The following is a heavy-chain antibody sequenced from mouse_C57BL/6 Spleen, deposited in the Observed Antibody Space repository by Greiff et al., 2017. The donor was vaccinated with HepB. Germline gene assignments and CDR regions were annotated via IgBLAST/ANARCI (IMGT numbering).Heavy chain of an antibody. CDR3: ARGGVRGSSPFDY. CDR1: GYTFTSYT. Sequence: LEESGAELARPGASVKMSCKASGYTFTSYTMHWVKQRPGQGLEWIGYINPSSGYTKYNQKFKDKATLTADKSSSTAYMQLSSLTSEDSAVYYCARGGVRGSSPFDYWGQGTTLTVSS. CDR2: INPSSGYT. V-gene: IGHV1-4*01. J-gene: IGHJ2*01. D-gene: IGHD1-1*01.